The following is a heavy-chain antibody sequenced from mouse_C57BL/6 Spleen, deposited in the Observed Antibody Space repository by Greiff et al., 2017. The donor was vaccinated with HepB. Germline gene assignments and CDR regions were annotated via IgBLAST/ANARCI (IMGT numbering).Heavy chain of an antibody. Sequence: EVKVVESEGGLVQPGSSMKLSCTASGFTFSDYYMAWVRQVPEKGLEWVANINYDGSSTYYLDSLKSRFIISRDNAKNILYLQMSSLKSEDTATYYCARGGTYYGSSYYFDYWGQGTTLTVSS. CDR1: GFTFSDYY. CDR2: INYDGSST. D-gene: IGHD1-1*01. V-gene: IGHV5-16*01. J-gene: IGHJ2*01. CDR3: ARGGTYYGSSYYFDY.